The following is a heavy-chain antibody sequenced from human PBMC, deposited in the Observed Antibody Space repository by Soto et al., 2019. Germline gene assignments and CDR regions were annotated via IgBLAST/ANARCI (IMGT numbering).Heavy chain of an antibody. CDR1: GGSISSYY. D-gene: IGHD6-19*01. CDR3: ARHGQWLVTGYFYYGMDV. V-gene: IGHV4-59*08. Sequence: SETLSLTCTVSGGSISSYYWSWIRQPPGKGLEWIGYIYYTGSTNYNPSLKSRVTMSVDTSKNQFSLKLSSVTAADTAVYYCARHGQWLVTGYFYYGMDVWGQGTTVTVSS. CDR2: IYYTGST. J-gene: IGHJ6*02.